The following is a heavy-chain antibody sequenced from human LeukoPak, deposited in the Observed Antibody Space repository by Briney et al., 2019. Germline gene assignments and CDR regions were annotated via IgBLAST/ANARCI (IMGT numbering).Heavy chain of an antibody. CDR2: IYYSGST. D-gene: IGHD6-13*01. CDR3: ARTTEAHSWRTRYYDYYMDV. CDR1: GGSISNYY. J-gene: IGHJ6*03. V-gene: IGHV4-59*01. Sequence: PSETLSLTCTVSGGSISNYYWNWIRQPPGKGLEWIGYIYYSGSTNYNPSLKSRVTISVDTSENQFSLKLSSVTAADTAVYYCARTTEAHSWRTRYYDYYMDVWGKGTTVTVSS.